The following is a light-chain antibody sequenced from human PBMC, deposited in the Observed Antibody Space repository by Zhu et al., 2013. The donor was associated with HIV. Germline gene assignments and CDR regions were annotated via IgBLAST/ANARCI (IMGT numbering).Light chain of an antibody. V-gene: IGKV3-20*01. CDR2: GAS. CDR3: QQYGSSPLT. J-gene: IGKJ4*01. Sequence: EIVLTQSPGTLSLSPGERATLSCRASQSVSSNLAWYQHKPGQAPRLLIYGASYRATGIPDRYSGSGSGTDFTLTISRLEPEDFAVYYCQQYGSSPLTFGGGTTLEIK. CDR1: QSVSSN.